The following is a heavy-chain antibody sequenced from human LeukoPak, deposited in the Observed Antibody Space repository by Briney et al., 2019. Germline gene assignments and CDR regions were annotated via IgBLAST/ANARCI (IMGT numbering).Heavy chain of an antibody. CDR3: TRDNPEFGVVINDAFDI. V-gene: IGHV3-49*04. CDR2: IRSKAYGGTT. CDR1: GFTFGDYA. J-gene: IGHJ3*02. Sequence: GGSLRLSCTASGFTFGDYAMSWVRQAPGKGLEWVGFIRSKAYGGTTEYAASVKGRFTISRDDSKSIAYLQMNSLKTEDTAVYYCTRDNPEFGVVINDAFDIWGQGTMVTVSS. D-gene: IGHD3-3*01.